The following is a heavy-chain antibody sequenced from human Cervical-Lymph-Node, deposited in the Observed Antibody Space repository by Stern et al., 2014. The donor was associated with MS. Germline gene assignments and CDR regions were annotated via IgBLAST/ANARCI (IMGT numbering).Heavy chain of an antibody. V-gene: IGHV4-59*01. Sequence: QVQLQESGPGLVKPSETLSLTCTVSGGSISSYYWSWIRQPPGEGLEWVGYIYYSGSTNYNASLKSRVTISVDTSKNQFSLKLSSVTAADTAVYYCAREGSAAAGTGYYYYGMDVWGQGTTVTVSS. D-gene: IGHD6-13*01. J-gene: IGHJ6*02. CDR2: IYYSGST. CDR3: AREGSAAAGTGYYYYGMDV. CDR1: GGSISSYY.